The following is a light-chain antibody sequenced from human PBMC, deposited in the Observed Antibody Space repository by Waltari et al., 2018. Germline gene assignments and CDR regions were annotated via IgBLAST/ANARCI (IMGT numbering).Light chain of an antibody. CDR1: TRAVGGSNS. V-gene: IGLV2-14*03. CDR3: SSYTSRSTLV. CDR2: DVN. J-gene: IGLJ1*01. Sequence: QSALTQPASVSGPPGQSVTTPSTGTTRAVGGSNSVSWYQQHPGKTPQLMIYDVNNRPSGVSSRFSGSKSGNTASLTISGLQAADEADYYCSSYTSRSTLVFGTGTKVTVL.